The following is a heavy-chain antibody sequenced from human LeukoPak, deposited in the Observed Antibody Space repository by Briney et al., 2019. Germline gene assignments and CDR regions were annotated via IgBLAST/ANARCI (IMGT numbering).Heavy chain of an antibody. Sequence: SETLSLTCTVSGGSISSGSYYWSWIRQPAGKGLEWIGRIYTSGSTNYNPSLKSRVTISVDTSKNQFSLKLSSVTAAATAVYYCARALSVVTSCFDYWGQGTLVTVSS. CDR3: ARALSVVTSCFDY. D-gene: IGHD4-23*01. V-gene: IGHV4-61*02. J-gene: IGHJ4*02. CDR2: IYTSGST. CDR1: GGSISSGSYY.